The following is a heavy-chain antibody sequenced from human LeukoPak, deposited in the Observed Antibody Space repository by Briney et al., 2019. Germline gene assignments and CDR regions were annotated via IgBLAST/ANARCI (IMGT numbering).Heavy chain of an antibody. CDR2: IKQDGSEK. V-gene: IGHV3-7*01. Sequence: PGGSLRLSCAASGFTFSSYWMSWVRQAPGKGLEWVANIKQDGSEKYYVDSVKGRFTISRDNAKNSLYLQMNSLRAEDTAVYYCARECHGDQGYGMDVWGQGTTVTVSS. CDR1: GFTFSSYW. J-gene: IGHJ6*02. D-gene: IGHD4-17*01. CDR3: ARECHGDQGYGMDV.